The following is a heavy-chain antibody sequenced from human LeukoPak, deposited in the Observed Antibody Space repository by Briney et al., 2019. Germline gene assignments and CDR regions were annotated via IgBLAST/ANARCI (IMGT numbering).Heavy chain of an antibody. D-gene: IGHD4-23*01. Sequence: SETLSLTCAVYGGSFSGYYWSWIRQPPGKGLEWIGEINHSGSTNYNPSLKSRVTISVDTSKIQFSLKLSSVTAADTAVYYCANGGNRDDAFDIWGQGTMVTVSS. CDR1: GGSFSGYY. CDR2: INHSGST. J-gene: IGHJ3*02. V-gene: IGHV4-34*01. CDR3: ANGGNRDDAFDI.